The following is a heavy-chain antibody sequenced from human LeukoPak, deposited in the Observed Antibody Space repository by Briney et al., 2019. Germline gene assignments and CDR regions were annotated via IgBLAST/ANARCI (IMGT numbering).Heavy chain of an antibody. V-gene: IGHV3-23*01. CDR2: LSGSGGDT. CDR3: AKDTSIGRYCTNGICSPFDY. Sequence: GGSLRLSCAAPGFTFSSYAMSWVRQAPGKRLEWVSALSGSGGDTYNADSVRGRFTISRDNSRDTLYLQMNSLRAEDTAVYYCAKDTSIGRYCTNGICSPFDYWGQGTLVTVSS. CDR1: GFTFSSYA. D-gene: IGHD2-8*01. J-gene: IGHJ4*02.